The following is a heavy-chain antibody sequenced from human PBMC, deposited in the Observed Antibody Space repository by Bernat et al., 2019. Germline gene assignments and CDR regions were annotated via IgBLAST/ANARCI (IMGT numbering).Heavy chain of an antibody. Sequence: QLQLQESGPGLVNPSETLSLTCAVSGGSISSTTYYWGWIRQPPGKGLEWIGIIYYSGSSYYNPSLKSRVTISVDTSKNQFSLNLSSVTAADTAVYYCARQSGSSSVYYYYYYMDVWGKGTTVTVSS. V-gene: IGHV4-39*01. CDR3: ARQSGSSSVYYYYYYMDV. CDR2: IYYSGSS. CDR1: GGSISSTTYY. D-gene: IGHD6-25*01. J-gene: IGHJ6*03.